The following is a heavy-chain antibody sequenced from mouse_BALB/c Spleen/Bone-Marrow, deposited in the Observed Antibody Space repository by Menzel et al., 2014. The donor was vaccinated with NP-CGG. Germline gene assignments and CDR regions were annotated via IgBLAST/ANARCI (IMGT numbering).Heavy chain of an antibody. CDR1: GYTFTSYW. CDR2: IYPGSSSS. D-gene: IGHD2-3*01. CDR3: TRGWRAMDY. V-gene: IGHV1S22*01. J-gene: IGHJ4*01. Sequence: LQQSGSELVRPGASVKLSCKASGYTFTSYWMNWMKQRPGQGLEWIGNIYPGSSSSNYDEKFKSKATLTVDTSSSTAYMQLSSLTSEDSAVYYCTRGWRAMDYWGQGTSVTVSS.